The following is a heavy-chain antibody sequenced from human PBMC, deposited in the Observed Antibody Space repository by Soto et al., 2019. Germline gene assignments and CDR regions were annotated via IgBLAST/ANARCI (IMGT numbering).Heavy chain of an antibody. Sequence: GASVKVSCKASGGTFSSYTISWVRQAPGQGLEWMGRIIPILGIANYAQKFQGRVTITANKSTSTAYMELSSLRSEDTAVYYCARTPYRYLGYCSGGSCYRFDYWGQGTLVTVSS. J-gene: IGHJ4*02. V-gene: IGHV1-69*02. CDR3: ARTPYRYLGYCSGGSCYRFDY. CDR1: GGTFSSYT. D-gene: IGHD2-15*01. CDR2: IIPILGIA.